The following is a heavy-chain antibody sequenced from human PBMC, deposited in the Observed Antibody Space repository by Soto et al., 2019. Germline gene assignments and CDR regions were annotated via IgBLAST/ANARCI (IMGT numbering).Heavy chain of an antibody. CDR1: GFTFSSYG. V-gene: IGHV3-33*01. J-gene: IGHJ4*02. Sequence: ESGGGVVQPGRSLRLSCAASGFTFSSYGMHWVRQAPGKGLEWVAVIWYDGSNKYYADSVKGRFTISRDNSKNTLYLQMNSPRAEDTAVYYCARTWGFYSSSGPPDYWGQGTLVTVSS. CDR2: IWYDGSNK. D-gene: IGHD6-6*01. CDR3: ARTWGFYSSSGPPDY.